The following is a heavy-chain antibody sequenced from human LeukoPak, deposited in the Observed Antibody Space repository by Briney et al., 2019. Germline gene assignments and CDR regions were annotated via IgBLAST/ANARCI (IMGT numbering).Heavy chain of an antibody. Sequence: GGSLRLSCAASGFTFSSYAMSWVRQAPGKGLEWVSAISGSGGSTYYADSVKGRFTISRDNSKNTLYLQMNSLRAEDTAVYYCAKDPPAPPQYCSGGSCYSSLGVTNDYWGQGTLVTVSS. CDR3: AKDPPAPPQYCSGGSCYSSLGVTNDY. V-gene: IGHV3-23*01. CDR2: ISGSGGST. D-gene: IGHD2-15*01. J-gene: IGHJ4*02. CDR1: GFTFSSYA.